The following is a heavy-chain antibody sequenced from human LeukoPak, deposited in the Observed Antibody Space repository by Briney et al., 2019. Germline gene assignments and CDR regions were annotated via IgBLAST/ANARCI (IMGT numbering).Heavy chain of an antibody. J-gene: IGHJ4*02. CDR1: GYSFTSYW. CDR2: IYPGDSDT. D-gene: IGHD6-19*01. CDR3: ARLAGYSSGWPPGGY. V-gene: IGHV5-51*01. Sequence: GESLKISCKGSGYSFTSYWIGWVRQMPGKGLEWMGIIYPGDSDTRYSPSSQGQVTISADKSISTAYLQWSSLKASDTAMYYCARLAGYSSGWPPGGYWGQGTLVTVSS.